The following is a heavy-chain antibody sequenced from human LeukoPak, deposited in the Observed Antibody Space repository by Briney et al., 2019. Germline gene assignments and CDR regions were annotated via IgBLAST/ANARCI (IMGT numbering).Heavy chain of an antibody. J-gene: IGHJ5*02. V-gene: IGHV1-69*04. CDR3: AAGWSGKGSRFDP. CDR2: IIPILGIA. D-gene: IGHD3-3*01. CDR1: GGTFSSYA. Sequence: ASVKVSCKASGGTFSSYAISWVRQAPGQGLEWMGRIIPILGIANYAQKFQERVTITRDMSTSTAYMELSSLRSEDTAVYYCAAGWSGKGSRFDPWGQGTLVTVSS.